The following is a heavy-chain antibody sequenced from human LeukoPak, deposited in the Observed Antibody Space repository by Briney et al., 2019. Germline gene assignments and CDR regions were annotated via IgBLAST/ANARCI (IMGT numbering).Heavy chain of an antibody. CDR3: TRDHCTSINCYEYNYYGMDV. V-gene: IGHV1-69*04. D-gene: IGHD2-2*01. CDR1: GGTFSSYA. CDR2: IIPILGIA. Sequence: WASVKVSCKASGGTFSSYAISWVRQAPGQGLEWMGRIIPILGIANYAQKFQGRVTITADKSTSTAYMELSSLRSEDTAVYYCTRDHCTSINCYEYNYYGMDVWGQGATVTVSS. J-gene: IGHJ6*02.